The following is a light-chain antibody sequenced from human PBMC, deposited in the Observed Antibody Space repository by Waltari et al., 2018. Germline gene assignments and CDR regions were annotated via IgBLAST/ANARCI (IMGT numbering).Light chain of an antibody. CDR1: SSDIGNNVH. J-gene: IGLJ1*01. V-gene: IGLV2-14*01. Sequence: QSVLTQPASLSGSPGQSITISCTGTSSDIGNNVHVAWYQQHPGRAPKLIIFDVSEGPSGVSCRFSGSKSGNTASLTISGLQAEGEADYYCSAYTMFATYGFGTGTKVTVL. CDR3: SAYTMFATYG. CDR2: DVS.